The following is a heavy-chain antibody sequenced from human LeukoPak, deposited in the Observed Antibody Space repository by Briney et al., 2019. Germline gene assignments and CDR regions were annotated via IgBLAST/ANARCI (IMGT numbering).Heavy chain of an antibody. CDR3: ARVDGVLWFGELSYYFDY. J-gene: IGHJ4*02. D-gene: IGHD3-10*01. CDR1: GYTFTRYY. V-gene: IGHV1-46*01. Sequence: ASVKVSCKASGYTFTRYYMHWVRQAPGQGLEWMGIINPSGGSTSYAQKFQGRVTMTRDMSTSTVYMELSSLRSEDTAVYYCARVDGVLWFGELSYYFDYWGQGTLVTVSS. CDR2: INPSGGST.